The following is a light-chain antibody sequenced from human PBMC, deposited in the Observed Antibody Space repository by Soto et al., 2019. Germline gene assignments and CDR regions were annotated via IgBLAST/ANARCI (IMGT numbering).Light chain of an antibody. CDR1: QSVSSYY. CDR3: QQCGSSPWT. J-gene: IGKJ1*01. Sequence: EIVLTQSPGTLSLSPGERATLSCRASQSVSSYYLAWYQQKPGQAPRLLIYAASSRATGIPDRSSGGWSGTDFTLTISRLEPEDFAVYYCQQCGSSPWTFGQGTKVEIK. V-gene: IGKV3-20*01. CDR2: AAS.